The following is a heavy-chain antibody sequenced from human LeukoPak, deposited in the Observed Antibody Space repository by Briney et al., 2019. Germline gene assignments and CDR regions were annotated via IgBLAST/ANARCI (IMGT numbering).Heavy chain of an antibody. J-gene: IGHJ4*02. CDR1: GFTFDDYA. Sequence: GGSLRLSCAASGFTFDDYAMHWVRQAPGKGLEWVSGISWNSGSIGYVDSVKGRFTISRDNAKNSLFLQMNSLRADDTAVYYCARPRDVGAKAFDYWGQGNLVTVSS. CDR3: ARPRDVGAKAFDY. V-gene: IGHV3-9*01. CDR2: ISWNSGSI. D-gene: IGHD1-26*01.